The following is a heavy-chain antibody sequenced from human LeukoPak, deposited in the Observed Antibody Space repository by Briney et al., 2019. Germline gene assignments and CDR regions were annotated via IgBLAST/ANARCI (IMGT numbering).Heavy chain of an antibody. CDR2: INPSGGST. V-gene: IGHV1-46*01. CDR3: ARRYSGSYLDY. CDR1: GYTFTSYY. J-gene: IGHJ4*02. Sequence: ASVKVSCKASGYTFTSYYMHWVRQAPGQGLEWMGIINPSGGSTSYAQKFQGRVTMTRDTSTSTVYMELSSLRAEDTAVCYCARRYSGSYLDYWGQGTLVTVSS. D-gene: IGHD1-26*01.